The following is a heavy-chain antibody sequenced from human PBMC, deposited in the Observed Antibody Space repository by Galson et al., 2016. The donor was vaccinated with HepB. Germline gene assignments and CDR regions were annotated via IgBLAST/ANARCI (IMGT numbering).Heavy chain of an antibody. D-gene: IGHD3-22*01. J-gene: IGHJ4*02. Sequence: SVKVSCKASGYTFTRYYIHWVRQAPGQGLEWMGVINPSGGSTKDVQKFQGRVTMTRDTSTSTVYMELSSLRSEDTAVCFVARGGYYDSSGSLRYWGQGTLGTVSS. CDR3: ARGGYYDSSGSLRY. V-gene: IGHV1-46*01. CDR2: INPSGGST. CDR1: GYTFTRYY.